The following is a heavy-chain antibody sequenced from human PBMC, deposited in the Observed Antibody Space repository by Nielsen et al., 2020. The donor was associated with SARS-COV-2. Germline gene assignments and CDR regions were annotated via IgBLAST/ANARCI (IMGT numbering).Heavy chain of an antibody. CDR2: IIPIFGTA. V-gene: IGHV1-69*06. J-gene: IGHJ6*02. CDR3: ARDDEKAARRHCYYGMDV. CDR1: GGTFSSYA. D-gene: IGHD6-6*01. Sequence: SVKVSCKASGGTFSSYAISWVRQAPGQGLEWMGGIIPIFGTANYAQKFQGRVTITADKSTSTAYMELSSLRSEDTAVYYCARDDEKAARRHCYYGMDVWGQGTTVTVSS.